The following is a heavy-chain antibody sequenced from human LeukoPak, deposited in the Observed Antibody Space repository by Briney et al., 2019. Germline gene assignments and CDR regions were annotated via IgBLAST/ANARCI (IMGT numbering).Heavy chain of an antibody. J-gene: IGHJ4*02. V-gene: IGHV4-31*03. D-gene: IGHD5-18*01. Sequence: SETLSLTCTVSGGSISSGGYYWSWIRQHPGKGLEWIGYIYYSGSTYYNPSLKSRVTISVDTSKNQFSLKLSSVTAADTAVYYCARGNTAIAYYFDYWGQGTLVTVSS. CDR1: GGSISSGGYY. CDR3: ARGNTAIAYYFDY. CDR2: IYYSGST.